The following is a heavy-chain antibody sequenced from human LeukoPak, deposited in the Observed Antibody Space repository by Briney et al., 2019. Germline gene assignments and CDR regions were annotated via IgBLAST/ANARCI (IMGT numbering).Heavy chain of an antibody. CDR2: ISYDGSNK. CDR3: ARDYVGATTPYFDY. J-gene: IGHJ4*02. D-gene: IGHD1-26*01. Sequence: GGSLRLSCAASGFTFSSHAMHWVRQAPGKGLEWVAVISYDGSNKYYADSVKGRFTISRDNSKNTLYLQMNSLRAEDTAVYYCARDYVGATTPYFDYWGQGTLATVSS. CDR1: GFTFSSHA. V-gene: IGHV3-30-3*01.